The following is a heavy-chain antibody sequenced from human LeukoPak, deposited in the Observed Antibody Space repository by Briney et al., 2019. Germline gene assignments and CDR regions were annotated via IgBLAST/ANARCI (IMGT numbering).Heavy chain of an antibody. CDR1: GFTFSSYS. CDR2: ISSSSSYI. D-gene: IGHD3-22*01. V-gene: IGHV3-21*01. CDR3: ASEIDSSGYPTQADY. Sequence: GGFLRLSCAASGFTFSSYSMNWVRQAPGKGLEWVSSISSSSSYIYYADSVKGRFTISRDNAKNSLYLQMNSLRAEDTAVYYCASEIDSSGYPTQADYWGQGTLVTVSS. J-gene: IGHJ4*02.